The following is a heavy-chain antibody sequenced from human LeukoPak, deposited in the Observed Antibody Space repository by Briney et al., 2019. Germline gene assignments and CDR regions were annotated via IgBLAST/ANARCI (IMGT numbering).Heavy chain of an antibody. CDR1: GFTFSTYS. J-gene: IGHJ4*02. CDR2: IYSGGST. V-gene: IGHV3-53*01. Sequence: PGGSLRLSCAASGFTFSTYSMNWVRQAPGKGLEWVSVIYSGGSTYYADSVKGRFTISRDNSKNTLYLQMNSLRADDTAVYYCARVTSSGWYTLDYWGQGTLVTVSS. D-gene: IGHD6-19*01. CDR3: ARVTSSGWYTLDY.